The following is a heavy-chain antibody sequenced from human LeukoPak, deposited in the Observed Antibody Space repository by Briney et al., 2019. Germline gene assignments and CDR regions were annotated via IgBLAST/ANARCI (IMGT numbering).Heavy chain of an antibody. CDR1: GYTFTGYY. CDR2: INPNSGGT. CDR3: ARDFGYSSSPRHYYYGMDV. V-gene: IGHV1-2*02. Sequence: ASVKVSCKASGYTFTGYYMHWVRQAPGQGLEWMGWINPNSGGTNYPQKFQGRVTLTRDTSITTAYMDLSRLRSDDTAVYYCARDFGYSSSPRHYYYGMDVWGQGTTVTVSS. D-gene: IGHD6-6*01. J-gene: IGHJ6*02.